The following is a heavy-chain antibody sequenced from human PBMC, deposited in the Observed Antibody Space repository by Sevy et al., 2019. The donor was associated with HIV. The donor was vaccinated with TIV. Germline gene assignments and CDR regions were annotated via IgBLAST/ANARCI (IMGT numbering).Heavy chain of an antibody. Sequence: GGSLRLSCTASGFTFGDYAMSWFRQAPGKGLEWVGFIRSKAYGGTTEYAASVKGRFTISRDDSKSIAYLQMNSLKTEDTAVYYCTRVGLKYYYESSGYYYSDDAFDIWGQRTMVTVSS. D-gene: IGHD3-22*01. CDR2: IRSKAYGGTT. CDR1: GFTFGDYA. CDR3: TRVGLKYYYESSGYYYSDDAFDI. V-gene: IGHV3-49*03. J-gene: IGHJ3*02.